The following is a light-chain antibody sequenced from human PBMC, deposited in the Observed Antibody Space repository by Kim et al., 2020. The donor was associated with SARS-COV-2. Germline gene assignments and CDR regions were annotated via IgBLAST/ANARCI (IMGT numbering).Light chain of an antibody. V-gene: IGKV1-27*01. J-gene: IGKJ4*01. CDR2: AAS. CDR3: QKYSSAPLT. Sequence: DIQMTQSPSSLSASVGDRVTITCRASQGIINSLAWYQQKPGKVPKLLIYAASTLQPGVPSRFSGSGSGTDFTLTISSLRPEDVATYYCQKYSSAPLTFGGGTKVDIK. CDR1: QGIINS.